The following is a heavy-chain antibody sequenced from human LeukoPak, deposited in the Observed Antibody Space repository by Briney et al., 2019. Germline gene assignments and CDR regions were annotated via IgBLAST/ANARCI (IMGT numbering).Heavy chain of an antibody. J-gene: IGHJ4*02. CDR1: GGTFSSYA. CDR2: IIPILGIA. D-gene: IGHD1-20*01. CDR3: ARAYNWNDKFDY. V-gene: IGHV1-69*04. Sequence: XSVKVSFKASGGTFSSYAISWVRQAPGQGLEGMGRIIPILGIANYAQKFQGRVTMTRDTSTNTVYMELSSLRSEDTAVYYCARAYNWNDKFDYWGQGTLVTVSS.